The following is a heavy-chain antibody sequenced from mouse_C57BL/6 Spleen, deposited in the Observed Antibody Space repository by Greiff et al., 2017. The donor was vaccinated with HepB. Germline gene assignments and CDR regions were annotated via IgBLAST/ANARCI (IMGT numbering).Heavy chain of an antibody. CDR3: ARSKQLRLNY. V-gene: IGHV1-61*01. CDR1: GYTFTSYW. D-gene: IGHD3-2*02. Sequence: VQLQQPGAELVRPGSSVKLSCKASGYTFTSYWMDWVKQRPGQGLEWIGNIYPSDSETHYNQKFKDKATLTVDKSSSTAYMQLSSLTSEDSAAYYCARSKQLRLNYWGQGTTLTVSS. CDR2: IYPSDSET. J-gene: IGHJ2*01.